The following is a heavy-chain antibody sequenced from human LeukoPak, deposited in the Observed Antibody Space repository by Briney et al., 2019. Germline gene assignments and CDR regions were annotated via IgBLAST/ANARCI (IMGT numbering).Heavy chain of an antibody. CDR3: AKDIFHGSGSYWPSMDV. J-gene: IGHJ6*02. Sequence: GGSLRLSCEASGFTFDDYAMHWVRQAPGKGLEWVSGISWNSGSIGYADSVKGRFTISRDNAKNSLYLQMNSLRAEDTALYYCAKDIFHGSGSYWPSMDVWGQGTTVTVSS. CDR1: GFTFDDYA. V-gene: IGHV3-9*01. CDR2: ISWNSGSI. D-gene: IGHD3-10*01.